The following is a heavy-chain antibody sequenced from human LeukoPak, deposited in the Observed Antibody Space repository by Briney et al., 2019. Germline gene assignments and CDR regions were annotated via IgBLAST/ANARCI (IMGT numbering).Heavy chain of an antibody. CDR3: ATRGYDSSGYYYFDY. CDR1: GGSFSGYY. J-gene: IGHJ4*02. CDR2: INHSGST. D-gene: IGHD3-22*01. V-gene: IGHV4-34*01. Sequence: PSETLSLTCAVYGGSFSGYYWSWIRQPPGKGLEWIGEINHSGSTNYNPSLKSRVTISVDTSKNQFSLKLSSVTAADTAVYYCATRGYDSSGYYYFDYWGQGTLVTVSS.